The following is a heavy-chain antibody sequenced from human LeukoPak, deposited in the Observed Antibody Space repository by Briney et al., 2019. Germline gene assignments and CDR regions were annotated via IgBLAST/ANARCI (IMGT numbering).Heavy chain of an antibody. CDR2: ISYDGSNK. Sequence: SLRLSCAASGFTFSSYAMHWVRQAPGKGLEWVAVISYDGSNKYYADSVKGRFTISRDNSKNTLYLQMNSLRAEDTAVYYCARAGYDFWSGHQIYFDYWGQGTLVTVSS. CDR1: GFTFSSYA. D-gene: IGHD3-3*01. J-gene: IGHJ4*02. V-gene: IGHV3-30*04. CDR3: ARAGYDFWSGHQIYFDY.